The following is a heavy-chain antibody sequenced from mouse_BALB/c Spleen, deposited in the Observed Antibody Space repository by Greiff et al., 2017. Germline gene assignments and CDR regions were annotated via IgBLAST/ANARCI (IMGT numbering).Heavy chain of an antibody. D-gene: IGHD1-1*01. J-gene: IGHJ4*01. V-gene: IGHV2-6-2*01. CDR3: ARHGPIYCYGSSPYALDY. CDR2: IWSDGST. Sequence: VQLQESGPDLVAPSQSLSITCTVSGFSLTSYGVHWVRQPPGKGLEWLVVIWSDGSTTYNSALKSRLSISKDNSRSQVFLKMNSLQTDDTAMYYCARHGPIYCYGSSPYALDYWGQGTSVTVSS. CDR1: GFSLTSYG.